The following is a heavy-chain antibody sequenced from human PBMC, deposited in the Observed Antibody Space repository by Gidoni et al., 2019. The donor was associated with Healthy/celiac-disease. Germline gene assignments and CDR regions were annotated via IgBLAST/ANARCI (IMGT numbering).Heavy chain of an antibody. CDR2: IYWNDDK. CDR1: GFSLSTSGVG. J-gene: IGHJ5*02. CDR3: AHRGPSPIFGVDQSGFDP. D-gene: IGHD3-3*01. Sequence: QITLKESGPTLVKPTQTLTLTCTFSGFSLSTSGVGVGWIRQPPGKALEWLALIYWNDDKRYSPSLKSRLTITKDTSKNQVVLTMTNMDPVDTATYYCAHRGPSPIFGVDQSGFDPWGQGTLVTVSS. V-gene: IGHV2-5*01.